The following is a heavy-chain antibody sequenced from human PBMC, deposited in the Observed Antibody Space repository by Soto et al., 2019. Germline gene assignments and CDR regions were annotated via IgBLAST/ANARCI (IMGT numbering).Heavy chain of an antibody. Sequence: ASVKVSCKASGYTFTSSYMHWVRQAPGQGLEWMGIINPSGGSTSYAQKFQGRVTMTRDTSTTAVYMELSSLRSEDTAVYYCARQMYLGYCSSTSCYPGNRLDPWGQGTLDTVSS. D-gene: IGHD2-2*01. CDR2: INPSGGST. CDR3: ARQMYLGYCSSTSCYPGNRLDP. J-gene: IGHJ5*02. CDR1: GYTFTSSY. V-gene: IGHV1-46*03.